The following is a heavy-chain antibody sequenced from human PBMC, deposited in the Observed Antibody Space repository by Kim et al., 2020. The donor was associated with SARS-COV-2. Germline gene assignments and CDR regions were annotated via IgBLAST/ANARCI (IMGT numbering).Heavy chain of an antibody. Sequence: GGSLRLSCAASGFTFSSYAMSWVRQAPGKGLEWVSAISGSGGSTYYADSVKGRFTISRDNSKNTLYLQMNSLRAEDTAVYYCAKDVPRLRLYYYDSSGYGSGAFDIWGQGTMVTVSS. CDR1: GFTFSSYA. CDR3: AKDVPRLRLYYYDSSGYGSGAFDI. V-gene: IGHV3-23*01. CDR2: ISGSGGST. J-gene: IGHJ3*02. D-gene: IGHD3-22*01.